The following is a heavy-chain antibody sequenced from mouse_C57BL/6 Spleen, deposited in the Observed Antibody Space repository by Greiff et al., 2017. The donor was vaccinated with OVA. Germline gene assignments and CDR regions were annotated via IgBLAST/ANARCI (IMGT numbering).Heavy chain of an antibody. CDR1: GYTFTSYW. J-gene: IGHJ2*01. CDR2: IYPSDSET. Sequence: VKLQQPGAELVRPGSSVKLSCKASGYTFTSYWMDWVKQRPGQGLEWIGNIYPSDSETHYNQKFKDKATLTVDKSSSTAYMQLSSLTSEDSAVYYCAANYDYDDGGPFDYWGQGTTLTVSS. V-gene: IGHV1-61*01. CDR3: AANYDYDDGGPFDY. D-gene: IGHD2-4*01.